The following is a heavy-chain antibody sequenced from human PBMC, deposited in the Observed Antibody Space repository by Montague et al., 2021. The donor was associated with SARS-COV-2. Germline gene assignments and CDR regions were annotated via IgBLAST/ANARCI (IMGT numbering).Heavy chain of an antibody. Sequence: SLRLSCEASRFSFSRYRMTWIRQAPGRGPEWVATIDRDGYEVYYVDSVKGRFTISRDNARNPLYLQLTSLRGEDTAVYYCARGGRGTSYYWEYWGQGTLVTVSS. V-gene: IGHV3-7*01. CDR3: ARGGRGTSYYWEY. CDR2: IDRDGYEV. D-gene: IGHD2-2*01. CDR1: RFSFSRYR. J-gene: IGHJ4*02.